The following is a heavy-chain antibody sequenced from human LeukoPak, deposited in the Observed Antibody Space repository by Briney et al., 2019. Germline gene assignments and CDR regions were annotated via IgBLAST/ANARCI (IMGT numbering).Heavy chain of an antibody. CDR2: ISNNGGYT. V-gene: IGHV3-23*01. J-gene: IGHJ4*02. CDR3: AKRLGYCSDGSCYFPY. D-gene: IGHD2-15*01. Sequence: PGGSLRLSCAASGFTFSSSAMSWVRQAPGKGLEWVSAISNNGGYTYYADSVQGRFTISRDNSKSTLCPQMNSLRAEDTAVYYCAKRLGYCSDGSCYFPYWGQGTLVTVSS. CDR1: GFTFSSSA.